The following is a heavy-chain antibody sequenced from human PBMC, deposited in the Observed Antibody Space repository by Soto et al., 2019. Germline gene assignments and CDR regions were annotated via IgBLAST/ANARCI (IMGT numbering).Heavy chain of an antibody. V-gene: IGHV4-4*02. CDR3: ARDFLDDYGDYGFDY. CDR1: GGSISSSNW. J-gene: IGHJ4*02. CDR2: IYHSGST. Sequence: SETLSLTCAVSGGSISSSNWWSWVRQPPGKGLEWIGEIYHSGSTNYNPSLKSQVTISVDKSKNQFSLKLSSVTAADTAVYYCARDFLDDYGDYGFDYWGQGTLVTVSS. D-gene: IGHD4-17*01.